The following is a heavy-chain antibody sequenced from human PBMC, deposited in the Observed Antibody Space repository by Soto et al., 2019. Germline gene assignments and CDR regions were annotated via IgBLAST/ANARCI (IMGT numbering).Heavy chain of an antibody. J-gene: IGHJ5*02. D-gene: IGHD4-17*01. CDR2: IKSKTDGGTT. CDR1: GFTFSNAW. Sequence: EVQLVESGGGLVKPGGSLRLSCAASGFTFSNAWMNWVRQAPGKGLEWVGRIKSKTDGGTTDYAAPVKGRFTISRDDSKNTLYLQMNSLKTEGTAVYYCTTDDCGDYAWFDPWGQGTLVTVSS. CDR3: TTDDCGDYAWFDP. V-gene: IGHV3-15*07.